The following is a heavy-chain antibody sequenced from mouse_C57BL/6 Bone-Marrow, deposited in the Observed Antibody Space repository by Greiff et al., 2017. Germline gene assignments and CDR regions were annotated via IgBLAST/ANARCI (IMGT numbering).Heavy chain of an antibody. J-gene: IGHJ1*03. CDR2: IDPSDSYT. CDR1: GYTFTSYW. D-gene: IGHD1-1*01. Sequence: QVQLQQPGAELLKPGASVKLSCKASGYTFTSYWMQWVKQRPGQGLEWIGEIDPSDSYTNYNQKFKGKATLTVDTSSSTAYMQLSSLTSEDSAVYYCARDYYGSRWYFDFWGTGTTVTVSA. CDR3: ARDYYGSRWYFDF. V-gene: IGHV1-50*01.